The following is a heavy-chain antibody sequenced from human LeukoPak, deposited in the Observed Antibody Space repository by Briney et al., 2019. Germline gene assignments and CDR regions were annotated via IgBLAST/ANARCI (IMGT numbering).Heavy chain of an antibody. CDR2: IYHSGST. J-gene: IGHJ4*02. CDR1: GGSISSSNW. V-gene: IGHV4-4*02. Sequence: KTSETLSLTCAVSGGSISSSNWWSWVRQPPGKGLEWIGEIYHSGSTNYNPSLKSRVTISVDKSKNQFSLKLSSVTAADTAVYYCASHGYDSSGYIDYWGQGTLVTVSS. CDR3: ASHGYDSSGYIDY. D-gene: IGHD3-22*01.